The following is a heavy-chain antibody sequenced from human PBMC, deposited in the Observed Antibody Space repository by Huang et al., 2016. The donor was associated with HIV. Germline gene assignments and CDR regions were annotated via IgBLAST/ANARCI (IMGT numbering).Heavy chain of an antibody. J-gene: IGHJ4*02. CDR1: GGSFASYA. V-gene: IGHV1-69*01. Sequence: QVQLVKSGAEVKKPGSSVKVSCKASGGSFASYAVSWVRQAPGQGLEWMGGIIPVFRATKYAQKFRDRLTITADASTDTAYLELNSLTSEDTAVYFCARDPRDDFWSGFYNSWGQGTLVTVSS. D-gene: IGHD3-3*01. CDR2: IIPVFRAT. CDR3: ARDPRDDFWSGFYNS.